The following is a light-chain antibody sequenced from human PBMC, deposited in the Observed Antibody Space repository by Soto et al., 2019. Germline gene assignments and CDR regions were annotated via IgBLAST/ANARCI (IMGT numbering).Light chain of an antibody. V-gene: IGKV4-1*01. CDR1: HMFLYSSNNKNY. J-gene: IGKJ5*01. CDR3: QQYYSTPIT. CDR2: WAS. Sequence: IVMTQAPGALALSLGEMASINFKCNHMFLYSSNNKNYLAWYQQKPGQPPKLLIYWASTRESGVPDRFSGSGSGTDFTLTISSLQAEDVAVYYCQQYYSTPITFGQGTRLEIK.